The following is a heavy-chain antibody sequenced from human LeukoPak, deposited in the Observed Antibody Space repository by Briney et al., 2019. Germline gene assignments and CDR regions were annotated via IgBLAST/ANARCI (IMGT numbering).Heavy chain of an antibody. CDR2: IYPEDSDT. CDR1: GFKFTNYW. CDR3: ARQHPTAPSAHWFFDL. V-gene: IGHV5-51*01. Sequence: GESLKISCKASGFKFTNYWIGWVRQMPGRGLEWIGVIYPEDSDTRYSPSFQGQVTMSADKSITTAYLQWSSLEASDTAIYYCARQHPTAPSAHWFFDLGGRGPLVTVSS. J-gene: IGHJ2*01.